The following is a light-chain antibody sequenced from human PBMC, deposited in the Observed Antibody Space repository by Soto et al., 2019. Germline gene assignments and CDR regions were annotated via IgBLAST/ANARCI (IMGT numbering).Light chain of an antibody. Sequence: DIQMTQSPSTLSASVGDRVTITCRASQSISSWLAWFQQKPGKAPKLLIYMASSLESGVPSRFRGSGSGTEFTLTISSLQPDDFETYYCQQYKSYSRTFGQGTKVDIK. CDR2: MAS. J-gene: IGKJ1*01. CDR1: QSISSW. V-gene: IGKV1-5*03. CDR3: QQYKSYSRT.